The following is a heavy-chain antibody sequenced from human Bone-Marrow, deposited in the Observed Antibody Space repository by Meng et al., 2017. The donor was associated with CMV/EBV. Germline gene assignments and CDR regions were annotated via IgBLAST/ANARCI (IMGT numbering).Heavy chain of an antibody. CDR3: ARIRDSSSPYYYYGMDV. V-gene: IGHV2-26*01. CDR1: GFSLSNARMG. D-gene: IGHD6-6*01. J-gene: IGHJ6*02. CDR2: IFSNDEK. Sequence: SGPTLVKPTETLTLTCTVSGFSLSNARMGVSWIRQPPGKALEWLAHIFSNDEKSYSTSLKSRLTISKDTSKSQVVLTMTNMDPVDTATYYCARIRDSSSPYYYYGMDVWGQGTTVTVSS.